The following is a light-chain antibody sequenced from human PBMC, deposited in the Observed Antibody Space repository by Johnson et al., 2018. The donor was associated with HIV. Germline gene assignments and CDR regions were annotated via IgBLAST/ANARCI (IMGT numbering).Light chain of an antibody. CDR1: SSNIGKNH. J-gene: IGLJ1*01. Sequence: QSVLTQPPSVSAAPGQKVTISCSGSSSNIGKNHVSWYQQFPGTAPKLLVYEDDKRPSGIPDRFSGSKSGTSATLGVTGLQTGDEADYYCGTWDSSLRTGFFGTGTKVTVL. V-gene: IGLV1-51*02. CDR2: EDD. CDR3: GTWDSSLRTGF.